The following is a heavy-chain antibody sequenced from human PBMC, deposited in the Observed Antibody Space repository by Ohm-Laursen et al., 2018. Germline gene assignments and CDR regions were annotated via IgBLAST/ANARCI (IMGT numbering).Heavy chain of an antibody. J-gene: IGHJ6*02. D-gene: IGHD2-2*02. Sequence: ASVKASRNASRYTFTGYYMQWVRQAPGQGLEWIGWINPNSGGTNYAQKLQGRVTMTRDTSISTAYMELSRLRSDDAAVYYCAREGGYRDRGLYGMDVWGQGTTVTVSS. CDR1: RYTFTGYY. CDR2: INPNSGGT. V-gene: IGHV1-2*02. CDR3: AREGGYRDRGLYGMDV.